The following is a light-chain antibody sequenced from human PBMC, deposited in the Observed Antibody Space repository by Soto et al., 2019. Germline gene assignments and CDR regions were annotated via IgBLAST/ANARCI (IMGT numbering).Light chain of an antibody. CDR2: DAS. CDR3: QQRSNWPLT. V-gene: IGKV3-11*01. Sequence: EIVLTQSPATLSLSPGERATLSCRASQSVSTYLAWYQQKPGQAPRLLISDASNRAPGIPARFSGSGSGTDFTLTISSLDPEDFAVYCCQQRSNWPLTFGGGTKVEIK. CDR1: QSVSTY. J-gene: IGKJ4*01.